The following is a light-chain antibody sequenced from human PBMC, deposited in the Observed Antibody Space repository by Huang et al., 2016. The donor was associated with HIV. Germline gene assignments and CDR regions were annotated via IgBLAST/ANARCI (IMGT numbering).Light chain of an antibody. V-gene: IGKV3D-15*01. CDR3: LQYSTWPPVT. Sequence: ETVITQSPATLSVSPGERATLSCRASQSVSSNFAWYQQKPGQGPRLLIYGASTRATGIPARFSGSGSGTEFTLTISSLQSEDFAVYYCLQYSTWPPVTFGQGTRLEI. CDR2: GAS. CDR1: QSVSSN. J-gene: IGKJ5*01.